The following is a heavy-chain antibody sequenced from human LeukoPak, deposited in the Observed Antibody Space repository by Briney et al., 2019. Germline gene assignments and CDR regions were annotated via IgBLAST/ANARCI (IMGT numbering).Heavy chain of an antibody. J-gene: IGHJ4*02. CDR2: IIPIFGTA. D-gene: IGHD6-13*01. CDR3: ARDFSSWYERPHTGFDY. Sequence: SVKVSCKASGGTFSSYAISWVRQAPGQGLEWMGGIIPIFGTANYAQKFQGRVTITADESTSTAYMELSSPRSEDTAVYYCARDFSSWYERPHTGFDYWGQGTLVTVSS. V-gene: IGHV1-69*13. CDR1: GGTFSSYA.